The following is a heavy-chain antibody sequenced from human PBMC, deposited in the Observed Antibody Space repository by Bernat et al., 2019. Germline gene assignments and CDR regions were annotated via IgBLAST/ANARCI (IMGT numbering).Heavy chain of an antibody. CDR2: IIPILGIA. V-gene: IGHV1-69*02. Sequence: QVQLVQSGAEVKKPGSSVKVSCKASGVTFSSYTISWVRQAPRQGLEWMGRIIPILGIANYAQKFQGRVTITADKSTSTAYMELSSLRSEDTAVYYCASSVYDSSGYYDYWGQGTLVTVSS. J-gene: IGHJ4*02. D-gene: IGHD3-22*01. CDR1: GVTFSSYT. CDR3: ASSVYDSSGYYDY.